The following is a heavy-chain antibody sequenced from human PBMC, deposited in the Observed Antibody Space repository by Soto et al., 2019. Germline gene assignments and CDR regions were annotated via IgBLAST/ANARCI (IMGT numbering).Heavy chain of an antibody. V-gene: IGHV3-30-3*01. CDR1: GFTFSSYA. CDR2: ISYDGSHK. CDR3: ARDEAIKLNANSPGFDY. J-gene: IGHJ4*02. Sequence: AGGSLRLSCAASGFTFSSYAMHWVRQAPGKGLEWVTVISYDGSHKYYTDYVKGRFTISRDNSKNTLHLQMNSLRAEDTAVYYCARDEAIKLNANSPGFDYWGQVTLVTVSS. D-gene: IGHD5-18*01.